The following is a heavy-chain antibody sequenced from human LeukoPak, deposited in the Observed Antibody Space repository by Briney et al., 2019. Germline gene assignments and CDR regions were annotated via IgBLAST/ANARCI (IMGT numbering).Heavy chain of an antibody. CDR3: ARAALESRYFDWPGTFDF. CDR2: IKQDGSEK. J-gene: IGHJ3*01. CDR1: GFTFSSYW. D-gene: IGHD3-9*01. Sequence: GGSLRLSCAASGFTFSSYWMSWVRQAPGKGLEWVANIKQDGSEKYYVDSVEGRFTISRDNAKNSLSLQMNNLRVEDTAVYYCARAALESRYFDWPGTFDFWGQGTMVTVSS. V-gene: IGHV3-7*01.